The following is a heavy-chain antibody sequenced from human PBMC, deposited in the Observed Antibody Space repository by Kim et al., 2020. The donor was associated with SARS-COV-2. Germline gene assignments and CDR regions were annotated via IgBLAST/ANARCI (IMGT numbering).Heavy chain of an antibody. CDR3: ARGSGGSFLNWFDP. Sequence: NPSLKSRVTISVDPSKNQFSLKLSSVTAADTAVYYCARGSGGSFLNWFDPWGQGTLVTVSS. J-gene: IGHJ5*02. V-gene: IGHV4-31*02. D-gene: IGHD2-15*01.